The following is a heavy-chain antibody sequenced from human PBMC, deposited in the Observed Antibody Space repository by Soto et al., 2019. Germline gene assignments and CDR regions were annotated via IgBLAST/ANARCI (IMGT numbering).Heavy chain of an antibody. V-gene: IGHV3-23*01. J-gene: IGHJ6*02. D-gene: IGHD4-17*01. CDR3: ASLPGGTVTTAYYYGLDV. CDR1: GFTFSGFA. CDR2: IYGNGAGL. Sequence: LRLSCVASGFTFSGFAMTWVRQAPGKRLESVSGIYGNGAGLQYADSVRGRFTISRDNSKNTLYLQMNSLRAEDTAVYYCASLPGGTVTTAYYYGLDVWGQGTTVTAP.